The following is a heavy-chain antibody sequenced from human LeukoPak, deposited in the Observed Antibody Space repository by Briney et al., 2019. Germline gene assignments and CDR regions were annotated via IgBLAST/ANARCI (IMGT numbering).Heavy chain of an antibody. CDR3: ASGIVGAFDY. D-gene: IGHD1-26*01. CDR2: INSDGSST. Sequence: GGSLRLSCTLFGFNVGTNYMTWVRQAPGKGLVWVSRINSDGSSTSYADSVKGRFTISRDNAKNTLYLQMNSLRAEDTAVYYCASGIVGAFDYWGQGTLVTVSS. J-gene: IGHJ4*02. CDR1: GFNVGTNY. V-gene: IGHV3-74*01.